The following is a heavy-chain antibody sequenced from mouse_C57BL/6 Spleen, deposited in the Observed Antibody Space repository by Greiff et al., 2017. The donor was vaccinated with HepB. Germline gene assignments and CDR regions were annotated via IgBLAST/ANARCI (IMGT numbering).Heavy chain of an antibody. V-gene: IGHV3-6*01. CDR1: GYSITSGYY. J-gene: IGHJ1*03. CDR3: ARDRDIYGYFDV. Sequence: EVKLQESGPGLVKPSQSLSLTCSVTGYSITSGYYWNWIRQFPGNKLEWMGYISYDGSNNYNPSLKNRISITRDTSKNQFFLKLNSVTTEDTATYYCARDRDIYGYFDVWGTGTTVTVSS. D-gene: IGHD3-1*01. CDR2: ISYDGSN.